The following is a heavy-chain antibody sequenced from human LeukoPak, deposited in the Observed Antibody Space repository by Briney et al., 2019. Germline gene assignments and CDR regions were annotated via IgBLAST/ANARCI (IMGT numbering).Heavy chain of an antibody. Sequence: GGSLRLSCAASGFTFNTYAMSWVRQAPGKGLEWVSTIRGSDGYTYYADSVKGRFATSRDNSNNALYLQMNSLRAEDTAVFYCAKGRLDPNLVLDHWGQGTLVTVSS. J-gene: IGHJ4*02. CDR2: IRGSDGYT. D-gene: IGHD2-8*02. V-gene: IGHV3-23*01. CDR3: AKGRLDPNLVLDH. CDR1: GFTFNTYA.